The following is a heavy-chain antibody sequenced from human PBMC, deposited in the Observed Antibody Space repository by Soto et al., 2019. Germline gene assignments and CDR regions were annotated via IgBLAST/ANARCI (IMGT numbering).Heavy chain of an antibody. V-gene: IGHV4-39*01. CDR3: AKHIIATYYYGSGSPNEIDY. D-gene: IGHD3-10*01. CDR2: IYYSGSS. CDR1: GGSISSSSYY. Sequence: SETLSLTCTVSGGSISSSSYYWGWIRQPPGKGLEWTGSIYYSGSSYYNPSLKSLVTTSVDTSKNPFSLKLSSVTAADTAVYYCAKHIIATYYYGSGSPNEIDYWGQGTLVTVSS. J-gene: IGHJ4*02.